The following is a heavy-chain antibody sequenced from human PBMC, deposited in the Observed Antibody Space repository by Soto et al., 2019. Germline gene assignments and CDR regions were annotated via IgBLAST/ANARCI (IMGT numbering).Heavy chain of an antibody. D-gene: IGHD6-13*01. CDR1: GFTFGDNA. V-gene: IGHV3-49*03. Sequence: PGGSLRLSCTASGFTFGDNAMSWFRQAPGRGLEWVGFIRSKANGGTTEYAASVKGRFSISRDDSKSIAYLQMNSLKSEDTAVYYCSRDKSSWRSDYWGQGTLVTVSS. CDR3: SRDKSSWRSDY. CDR2: IRSKANGGTT. J-gene: IGHJ4*02.